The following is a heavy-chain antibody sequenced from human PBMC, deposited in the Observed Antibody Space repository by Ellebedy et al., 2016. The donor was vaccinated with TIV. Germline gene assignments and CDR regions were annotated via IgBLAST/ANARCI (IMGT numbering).Heavy chain of an antibody. Sequence: ASVKVSXKASGYTFTSYDINWVRQATGQGLEWMGWMNPNSGNTGYAQKFQGRVTITAEESTSTAHMELSSLRSEDTAVYYCARGNLGMKAFDIWGQGTMVTVSS. J-gene: IGHJ3*02. D-gene: IGHD7-27*01. V-gene: IGHV1-8*01. CDR1: GYTFTSYD. CDR2: MNPNSGNT. CDR3: ARGNLGMKAFDI.